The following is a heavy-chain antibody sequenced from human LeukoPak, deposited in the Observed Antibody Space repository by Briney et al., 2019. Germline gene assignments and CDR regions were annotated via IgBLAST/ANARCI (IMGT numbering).Heavy chain of an antibody. CDR2: INTNTGNP. CDR3: ARAQSPIVVVTAKGENYGMDV. Sequence: GASVKVSCKASGYTFTSYAMNWVRQAPGQGLEWMGWINTNTGNPTYAQGFTGRFVFSLDTSVSTAYLQISSLKAEDTAVYYCARAQSPIVVVTAKGENYGMDVWGQGATVTVSS. V-gene: IGHV7-4-1*02. J-gene: IGHJ6*02. D-gene: IGHD2-21*02. CDR1: GYTFTSYA.